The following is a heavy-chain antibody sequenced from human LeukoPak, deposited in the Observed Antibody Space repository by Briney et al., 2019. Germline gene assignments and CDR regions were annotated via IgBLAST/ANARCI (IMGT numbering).Heavy chain of an antibody. CDR1: GFTFSSYS. J-gene: IGHJ4*02. V-gene: IGHV3-21*01. D-gene: IGHD1-1*01. CDR3: AREEGGTFDY. CDR2: ISSSSSYI. Sequence: PGGSLRLSCAASGFTFSSYSMNWVRQAPGKGLEWVSSISSSSSYIYYADSVKGRFTFSRDNAKNSLYLQMNSLRAEDTAVYYCAREEGGTFDYWGQGTLVTVSS.